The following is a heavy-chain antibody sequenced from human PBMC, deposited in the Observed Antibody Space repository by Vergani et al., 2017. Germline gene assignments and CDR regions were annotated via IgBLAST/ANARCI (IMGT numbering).Heavy chain of an antibody. V-gene: IGHV4-30-2*01. Sequence: QLQLQESDSRLVNPSQTLSLTCTLSGAAISRDTYSWNWVRQPPGKPLEWIGSVYYSGTTYYNPSLGGRFTMSIDKSKNHFSLTLTSVTAADSAFYFCARGQTGYSRDWSTYFFYMDVWGKGTTVTVSS. D-gene: IGHD3/OR15-3a*01. J-gene: IGHJ6*03. CDR2: VYYSGTT. CDR3: ARGQTGYSRDWSTYFFYMDV. CDR1: GAAISRDTYS.